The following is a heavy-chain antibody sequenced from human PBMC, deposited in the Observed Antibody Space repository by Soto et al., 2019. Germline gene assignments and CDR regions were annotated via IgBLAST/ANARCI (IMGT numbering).Heavy chain of an antibody. CDR1: GVTFDTYW. Sequence: GGSLRLSCAASGVTFDTYWIHWVRQAPGKGLAWVSGINSDGRSTTYADSVKGRFTISRDNAKNTLYLQMNSLRAEDTAVYYCARAYYYDTSGFWGFDYWGKGTLVTVSS. CDR3: ARAYYYDTSGFWGFDY. CDR2: INSDGRST. V-gene: IGHV3-74*01. D-gene: IGHD3-22*01. J-gene: IGHJ4*02.